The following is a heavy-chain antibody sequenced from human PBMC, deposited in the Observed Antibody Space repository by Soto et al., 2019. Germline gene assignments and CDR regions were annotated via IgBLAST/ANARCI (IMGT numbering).Heavy chain of an antibody. J-gene: IGHJ3*02. D-gene: IGHD6-6*01. CDR2: IYYSGST. V-gene: IGHV4-59*01. CDR1: GGSISSYY. Sequence: SETLSLTCPVSGGSISSYYWSWIRQPPGKGLEWIGYIYYSGSTNYNPSLKSRVTISVDTSKNHFSLKLSSVTAADTAVYYCARELVHAFDIWGQGTMVTVSS. CDR3: ARELVHAFDI.